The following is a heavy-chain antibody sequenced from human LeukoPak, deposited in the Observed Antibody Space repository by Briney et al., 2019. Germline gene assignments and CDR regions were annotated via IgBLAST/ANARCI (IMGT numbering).Heavy chain of an antibody. J-gene: IGHJ4*02. CDR1: GYTFTSYG. Sequence: ASVKVSCKASGYTFTSYGISWVRQAPGQGLEWMGWISAYNGNTNYAQKLQGRVTTTTDTSTSTAYMELRSLRSDDTAVYYCARSGIAVAEAKYYFDYWGQGTLVTVSS. CDR2: ISAYNGNT. V-gene: IGHV1-18*01. D-gene: IGHD6-19*01. CDR3: ARSGIAVAEAKYYFDY.